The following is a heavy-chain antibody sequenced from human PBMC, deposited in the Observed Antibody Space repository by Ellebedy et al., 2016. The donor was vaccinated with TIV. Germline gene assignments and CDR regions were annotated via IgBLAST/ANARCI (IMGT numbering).Heavy chain of an antibody. CDR3: ARSNWNDKSFDY. J-gene: IGHJ4*02. CDR2: IYPYSGGT. D-gene: IGHD1-20*01. CDR1: GYTFTGYY. V-gene: IGHV1-2*02. Sequence: ASVKVSCKASGYTFTGYYMHWVRQAPGQGLEWMGWIYPYSGGTNYEPKFQGRVTMTTDASISTAYMELNRLRSDDTAVYYCARSNWNDKSFDYWGQGTLVTVSS.